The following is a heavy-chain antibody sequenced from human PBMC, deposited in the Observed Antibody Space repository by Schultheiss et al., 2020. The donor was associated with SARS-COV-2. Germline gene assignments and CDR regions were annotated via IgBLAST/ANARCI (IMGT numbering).Heavy chain of an antibody. J-gene: IGHJ6*02. D-gene: IGHD3-3*01. CDR3: ARDSPYYDFWSGYYIHYYYGMDV. Sequence: SETLSLTCAVSGGSISSGGYYWSWIRQPPGKGLEWIGYIYYSESTYYNPSLKSRVTISVDTSKNQFSLKLSSVTAADTAVYYCARDSPYYDFWSGYYIHYYYGMDVWGQGTTVTVSS. V-gene: IGHV4-30-4*01. CDR1: GGSISSGGYY. CDR2: IYYSEST.